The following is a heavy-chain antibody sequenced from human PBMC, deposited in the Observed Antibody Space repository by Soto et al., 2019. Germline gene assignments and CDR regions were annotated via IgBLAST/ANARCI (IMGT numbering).Heavy chain of an antibody. J-gene: IGHJ1*01. CDR2: ISGSGGST. CDR1: GFTFSSYA. CDR3: ANNLPLCGDYVPEYFQH. Sequence: EVQLLESGGGLVQPGGSLRLSCAASGFTFSSYAMSWVRQAPGKGLEWVSAISGSGGSTYYADSVKGRFTISRDNSKDALYLQMTSLRAEDTAVYYCANNLPLCGDYVPEYFQHWGQGTLVTVSS. D-gene: IGHD4-17*01. V-gene: IGHV3-23*01.